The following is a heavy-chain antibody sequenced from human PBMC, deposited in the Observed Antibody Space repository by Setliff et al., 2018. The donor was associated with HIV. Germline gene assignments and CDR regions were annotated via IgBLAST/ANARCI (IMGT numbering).Heavy chain of an antibody. J-gene: IGHJ3*02. CDR1: GFSFSDYS. CDR2: ISHSSSKI. CDR3: AARGVLTPSDAFDI. D-gene: IGHD2-21*02. V-gene: IGHV3-21*06. Sequence: GGSLRLSCVASGFSFSDYSMNWVRRAPGKGLEWLASISHSSSKIFYADSVRGRFYISRDNAENSLFLEMTSLRVDDTAVYSCAARGVLTPSDAFDIWGRGTMVTVSS.